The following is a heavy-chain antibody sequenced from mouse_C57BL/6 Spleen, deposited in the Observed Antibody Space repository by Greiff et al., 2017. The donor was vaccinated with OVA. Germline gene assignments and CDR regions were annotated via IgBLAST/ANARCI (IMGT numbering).Heavy chain of an antibody. D-gene: IGHD1-1*01. CDR1: GYTFTDYE. V-gene: IGHV1-15*01. CDR2: IDPETGGT. CDR3: TRSHKGYYGSYDY. Sequence: QVQLQQSGAELVRPGASVTLSCKASGYTFTDYEMHWVKQTPVHGLEWIGAIDPETGGTAYNQKFKGKAILTADKSSSTAYMELRSLTSEDSAVYYWTRSHKGYYGSYDYWGQGTTLTVSS. J-gene: IGHJ2*01.